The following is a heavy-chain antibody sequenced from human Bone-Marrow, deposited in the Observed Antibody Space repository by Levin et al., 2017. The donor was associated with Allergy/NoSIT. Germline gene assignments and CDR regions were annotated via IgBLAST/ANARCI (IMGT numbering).Heavy chain of an antibody. D-gene: IGHD2/OR15-2a*01. CDR2: VHSSGSS. Sequence: PSETLSLTCTVEGASFIGYYWSWIRQPPGKGLEYVGGVHSSGSSDYNPSLESRVNIVLDTSRTQFSLKLNSVTAADTAVYYCARGHSTSGFDYWGQGALVTISS. V-gene: IGHV4-34*01. CDR3: ARGHSTSGFDY. J-gene: IGHJ4*02. CDR1: GASFIGYY.